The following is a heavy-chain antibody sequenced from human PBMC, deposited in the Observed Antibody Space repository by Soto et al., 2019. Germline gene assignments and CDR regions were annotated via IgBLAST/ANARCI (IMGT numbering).Heavy chain of an antibody. CDR1: NGSFTDYF. CDR2: INHRGGA. J-gene: IGHJ5*02. V-gene: IGHV4-34*02. D-gene: IGHD3-3*01. Sequence: QVQLQQWGAGLLKPSETLSLTCAAHNGSFTDYFWTWIRQSPGRGLEWIGEINHRGGATYTPSLRSRVTISMDTSKTHFSLSLRALTAADTAVYYCVARGRTFVFLSGPDPFEPWGHGNLVTVSS. CDR3: VARGRTFVFLSGPDPFEP.